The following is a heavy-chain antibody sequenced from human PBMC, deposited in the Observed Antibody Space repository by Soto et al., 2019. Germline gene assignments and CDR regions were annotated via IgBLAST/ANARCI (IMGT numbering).Heavy chain of an antibody. CDR1: GGSISSGGYC. CDR3: ASEPTYCSGGSCYTAEYFQH. Sequence: QVQLQESGPGLVKPSQTLSLTCTVSGGSISSGGYCWSWIRQHPGKGLEWIGYIYYSGSTYYNPSLKSRVTISVDTSKNQFSLKLSSVTAADTAVYYCASEPTYCSGGSCYTAEYFQHWGQGTLVTVSS. V-gene: IGHV4-31*03. CDR2: IYYSGST. D-gene: IGHD2-15*01. J-gene: IGHJ1*01.